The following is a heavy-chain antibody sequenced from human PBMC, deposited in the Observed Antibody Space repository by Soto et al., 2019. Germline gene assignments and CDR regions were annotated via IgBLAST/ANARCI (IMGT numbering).Heavy chain of an antibody. CDR1: VGPIAYDSYY. V-gene: IGHV4-39*02. Sequence: SETLSLTCSVSVGPIAYDSYYWGWIRQPPGKGLEWVGGIFYTGTTYYSPSLKDRVSISVDTSKNSFSLNLTSVTAADTAVYFCARLVVVAPVANVWGQGALVTAPQ. J-gene: IGHJ4*02. CDR3: ARLVVVAPVANV. D-gene: IGHD2-21*01. CDR2: IFYTGTT.